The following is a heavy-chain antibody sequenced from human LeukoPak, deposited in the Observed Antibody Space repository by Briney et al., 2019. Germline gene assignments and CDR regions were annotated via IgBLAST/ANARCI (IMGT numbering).Heavy chain of an antibody. CDR2: IYSDAST. Sequence: GGSLRLSCAASGFTVSSNYMSWVRQAPGKGLEWVSVIYSDASTYYADSVKGRFTISRDNSKKTLYLQMNSLRAEDTAVYYCARGIYYYDSNGYHPFDYWGQGTLVTASS. D-gene: IGHD3-22*01. CDR3: ARGIYYYDSNGYHPFDY. V-gene: IGHV3-66*02. CDR1: GFTVSSNY. J-gene: IGHJ4*02.